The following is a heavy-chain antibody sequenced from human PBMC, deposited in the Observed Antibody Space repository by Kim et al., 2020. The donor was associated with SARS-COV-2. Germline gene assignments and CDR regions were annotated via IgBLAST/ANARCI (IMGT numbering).Heavy chain of an antibody. J-gene: IGHJ4*01. V-gene: IGHV4-39*07. CDR3: ARANLPAFDY. Sequence: GSTYYNPSLKSRATISVDPSKNQFSLRLTSVTAADTAVYFCARANLPAFDYWGHGTLVTVSS. D-gene: IGHD1-1*01. CDR2: GST.